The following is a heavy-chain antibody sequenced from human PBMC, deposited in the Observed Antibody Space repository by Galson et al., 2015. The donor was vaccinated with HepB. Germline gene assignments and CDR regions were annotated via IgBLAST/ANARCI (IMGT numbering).Heavy chain of an antibody. V-gene: IGHV3-33*08. Sequence: SLRLSCAASGFTFSSYWMSWVRQAPGKGLEWVAVIWYDGSESYYADSVKGRFTASRDNSKNTLYLQMDSLRVEDTAVYYCVRDRNYPSSYFDYWGQGTLVAVSS. D-gene: IGHD1-7*01. CDR3: VRDRNYPSSYFDY. CDR2: IWYDGSES. CDR1: GFTFSSYW. J-gene: IGHJ4*02.